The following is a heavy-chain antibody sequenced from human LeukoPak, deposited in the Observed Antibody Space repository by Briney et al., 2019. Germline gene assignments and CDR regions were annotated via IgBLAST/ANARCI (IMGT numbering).Heavy chain of an antibody. V-gene: IGHV4-39*07. Sequence: SETLSLTCTVSGGSISTSGYFWGWIRQPPGKGLEWIGSISYSGSTFYNPSLKSRVTISVDTSKNQFSLKLSSVTAADTAVYYCARGTRTYYDFWSGFHDYWGQGTLVTVSS. CDR3: ARGTRTYYDFWSGFHDY. CDR1: GGSISTSGYF. J-gene: IGHJ4*02. CDR2: ISYSGST. D-gene: IGHD3-3*01.